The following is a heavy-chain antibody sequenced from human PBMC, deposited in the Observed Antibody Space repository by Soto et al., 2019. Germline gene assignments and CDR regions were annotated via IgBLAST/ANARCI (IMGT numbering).Heavy chain of an antibody. D-gene: IGHD5-12*01. CDR1: GFTVSEYV. Sequence: GGSLRLSCAASGFTVSEYVMSWVRRAPGKGLVWVSRLKTDGSSTSYADSVKGRFTISRDNAKNTLYLQMNSLRAEDTAVYYCARALKRGYSGYDPFDYWGQGTLVTVSS. CDR3: ARALKRGYSGYDPFDY. V-gene: IGHV3-74*01. J-gene: IGHJ4*02. CDR2: LKTDGSST.